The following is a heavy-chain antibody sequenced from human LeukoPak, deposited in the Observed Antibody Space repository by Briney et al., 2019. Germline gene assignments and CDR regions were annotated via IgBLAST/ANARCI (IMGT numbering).Heavy chain of an antibody. V-gene: IGHV4-59*08. J-gene: IGHJ3*02. CDR1: GGSISTYY. CDR3: ARHGGVVRGEGSDAFDI. D-gene: IGHD3-10*01. Sequence: PSETLSLTCTVSGGSISTYYWNWIRQSPGKGPEWIGYIYYSGSTNYNPSLKSRVTISVDTSKNQFSLKLSSVTAADTAVYYCARHGGVVRGEGSDAFDIWGQGTMVTVSS. CDR2: IYYSGST.